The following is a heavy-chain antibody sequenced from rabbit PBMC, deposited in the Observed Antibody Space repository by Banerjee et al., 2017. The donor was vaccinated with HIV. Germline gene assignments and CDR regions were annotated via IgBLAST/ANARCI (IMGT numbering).Heavy chain of an antibody. J-gene: IGHJ3*01. V-gene: IGHV1S45*01. CDR2: IYSTLYYT. CDR1: GFAFNSVYD. CDR3: TRVSETSGWGEDL. D-gene: IGHD4-1*01. Sequence: QEQLVESGGGLVKPGASLTLTCTASGFAFNSVYDMCWVRQAPGKGLEWIGYIYSTLYYTYYATWAKGRFTISKTSSTTVTLQMTSLTVADTATYFCTRVSETSGWGEDLWGQGTLVTVS.